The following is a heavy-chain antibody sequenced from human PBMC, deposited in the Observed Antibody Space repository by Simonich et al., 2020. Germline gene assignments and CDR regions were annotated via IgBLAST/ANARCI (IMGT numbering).Heavy chain of an antibody. D-gene: IGHD6-13*01. J-gene: IGHJ6*02. V-gene: IGHV4-38-2*01. CDR1: GYSISSGYY. CDR3: ARVGYSNYYYYGMDV. Sequence: QVQLQESGPGLVKPSETLSLTCAVSGYSISSGYYWGLIRQPPGKGLEWIGSIYHRGSTYYNPSLKGRVTISVDTSKNQFSLKLSSVTAADTAVYYCARVGYSNYYYYGMDVWGQGTTVTVSS. CDR2: IYHRGST.